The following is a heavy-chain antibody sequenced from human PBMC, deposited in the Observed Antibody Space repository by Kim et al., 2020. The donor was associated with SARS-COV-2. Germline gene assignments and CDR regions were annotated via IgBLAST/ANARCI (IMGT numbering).Heavy chain of an antibody. CDR3: ARDLRPYRSVTNPLYYYYGMDV. V-gene: IGHV3-11*06. CDR2: ISSSSSYT. D-gene: IGHD4-17*01. J-gene: IGHJ6*02. CDR1: GFTFSDYY. Sequence: GGSLRLSCAASGFTFSDYYMSWIRQAPGKGLEWVSYISSSSSYTNYADSVKGRFTISRDNAKNSLYLQMNSLRAEDTAVYYCARDLRPYRSVTNPLYYYYGMDVWGQGTTVTVSS.